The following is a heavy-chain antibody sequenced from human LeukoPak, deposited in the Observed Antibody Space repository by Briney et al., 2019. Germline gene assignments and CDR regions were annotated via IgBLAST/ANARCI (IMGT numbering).Heavy chain of an antibody. V-gene: IGHV3-30*02. Sequence: PGGSLRHSCAASGFYFNNFGMHWVRQAPGKGLEWVAFIPFDGSNKYYADSVKGRLTISRDNSKNTLYLQMNSLTTEDTAVYYCAKGQSGSYFEYWSEGTLVTVSS. CDR3: AKGQSGSYFEY. D-gene: IGHD1-26*01. CDR1: GFYFNNFG. J-gene: IGHJ4*02. CDR2: IPFDGSNK.